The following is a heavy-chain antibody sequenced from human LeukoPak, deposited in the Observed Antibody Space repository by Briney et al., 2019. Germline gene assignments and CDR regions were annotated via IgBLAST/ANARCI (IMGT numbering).Heavy chain of an antibody. CDR3: ASHSGYDIQKRDY. CDR1: GFTFSSYS. V-gene: IGHV3-21*01. D-gene: IGHD5-12*01. CDR2: ISSSSSYI. J-gene: IGHJ4*02. Sequence: PGGSLRLSCAASGFTFSSYSMNWVRQAPGKGLEWVPSISSSSSYIYYADSVKGRFTISRDNAKNSLYLQMNSLRAEDTAVYYCASHSGYDIQKRDYWGQGTLGTVSS.